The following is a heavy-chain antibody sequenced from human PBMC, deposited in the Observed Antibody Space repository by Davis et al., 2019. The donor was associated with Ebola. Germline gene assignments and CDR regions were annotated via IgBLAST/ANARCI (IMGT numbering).Heavy chain of an antibody. D-gene: IGHD4-23*01. Sequence: SLKISCAASGFTFDDYAMHWVRQAPGKGLEWVSAISGSGGSTYYADSVKGRFTISRDNAKNSLYLQMNSLRAEDTAVYYCASGLLRSADYWGQGTLVTVSS. CDR2: ISGSGGST. J-gene: IGHJ4*02. CDR1: GFTFDDYA. V-gene: IGHV3-9*01. CDR3: ASGLLRSADY.